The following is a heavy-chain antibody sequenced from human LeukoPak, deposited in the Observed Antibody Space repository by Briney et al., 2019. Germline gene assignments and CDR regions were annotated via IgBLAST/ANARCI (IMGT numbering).Heavy chain of an antibody. J-gene: IGHJ4*02. CDR1: GGSISSYY. D-gene: IGHD2-2*01. Sequence: SETLSLTCAVSGGSISSYYWSWIRQPPGKGLEWIWRIYTSGSTNYNPSLKSEVTMSVDTSKNQFSLKLSSVTAADTAVYYCASLWYHPDYWGQRTLVTVSS. V-gene: IGHV4-4*07. CDR2: IYTSGST. CDR3: ASLWYHPDY.